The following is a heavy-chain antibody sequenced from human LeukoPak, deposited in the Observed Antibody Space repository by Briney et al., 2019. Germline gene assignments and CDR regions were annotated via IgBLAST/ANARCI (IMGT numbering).Heavy chain of an antibody. D-gene: IGHD1-7*01. CDR3: ARFLFGTKFYFDF. CDR2: INPNNGDT. V-gene: IGHV1-2*02. J-gene: IGHJ4*02. Sequence: ASVKVSCKASGYTFSAYYIHWVRQAPGHGLEWMGWINPNNGDTVYAQRFQGRVTMTRDTSISTAYMELTGLSFDDTAVYYCARFLFGTKFYFDFWGQETLVTVSS. CDR1: GYTFSAYY.